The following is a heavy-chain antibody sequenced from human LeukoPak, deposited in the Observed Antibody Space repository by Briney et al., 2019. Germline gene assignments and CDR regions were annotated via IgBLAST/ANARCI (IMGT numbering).Heavy chain of an antibody. D-gene: IGHD3-3*01. CDR2: IKTDGTTT. Sequence: GGSLRLSCAASGFTFSTYSMHWVRQAPGKGLVWVSRIKTDGTTTTYADSVKGRFTISRDNARNTLYLQMNSLRVEDTAVYYCARDNEWLLYDYWGQGTLVTVSS. CDR3: ARDNEWLLYDY. CDR1: GFTFSTYS. V-gene: IGHV3-74*03. J-gene: IGHJ4*02.